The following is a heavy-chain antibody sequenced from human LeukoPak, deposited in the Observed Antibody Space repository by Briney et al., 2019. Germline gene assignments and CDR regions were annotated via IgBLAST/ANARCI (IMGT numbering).Heavy chain of an antibody. J-gene: IGHJ4*02. V-gene: IGHV4-61*02. CDR3: ARTLYYYDHSRYDTLDY. D-gene: IGHD3-22*01. CDR1: GGSISSGSYY. Sequence: SQTLSLTCTVSGGSISSGSYYWSWIRQPAGKGLEWIGCIYTSGSTNYNPSLKSRVPISVDTSKNQFSLKLSSVTAADTAVYYCARTLYYYDHSRYDTLDYWGQETLVTVSS. CDR2: IYTSGST.